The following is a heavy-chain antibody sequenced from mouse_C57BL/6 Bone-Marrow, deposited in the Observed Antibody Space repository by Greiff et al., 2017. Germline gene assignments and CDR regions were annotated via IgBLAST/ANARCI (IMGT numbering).Heavy chain of an antibody. Sequence: VQLQQPGAELVKPGASVKMSCKASGYTFTRYWITWVKQRPGQGLEWIGDIYPGSGSTNYNEKFKSKATLTVDTSASTADMQHSSLTSGDSAVYYCARESYCAWFADWGQGTLVTVSA. CDR3: ARESYCAWFAD. CDR2: IYPGSGST. D-gene: IGHD1-1*01. J-gene: IGHJ3*01. V-gene: IGHV1-55*01. CDR1: GYTFTRYW.